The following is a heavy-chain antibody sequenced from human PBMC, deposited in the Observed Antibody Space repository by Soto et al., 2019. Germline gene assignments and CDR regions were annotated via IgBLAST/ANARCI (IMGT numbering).Heavy chain of an antibody. D-gene: IGHD3-22*01. J-gene: IGHJ4*02. CDR2: ISAYNGNT. Sequence: QVQLVQSGAEVKKPGASVKVSCKASGYTFTSYGISWVRQAPGQGLEGMGWISAYNGNTNYAQKLQGRVTMTTDTSTSTAYMELRSLRSDETAVYYCARDREGYYYDSSGYYPMIDYWGQGTLVTVSS. V-gene: IGHV1-18*01. CDR3: ARDREGYYYDSSGYYPMIDY. CDR1: GYTFTSYG.